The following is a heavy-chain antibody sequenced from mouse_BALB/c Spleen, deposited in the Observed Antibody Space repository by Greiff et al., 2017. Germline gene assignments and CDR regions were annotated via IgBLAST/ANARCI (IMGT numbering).Heavy chain of an antibody. CDR2: ISDGGSYT. CDR1: GFTFSDYY. Sequence: DVQLVESGGGLVKPGGSLKLSCAASGFTFSDYYMYWVRQTPEKRLEWVATISDGGSYTYYPDSVKGRFTISRDNAKNNLYLQMSSLKSEDTAMYYCARDITTVVAPFAYWGQGTLVTVSA. V-gene: IGHV5-4*02. CDR3: ARDITTVVAPFAY. J-gene: IGHJ3*01. D-gene: IGHD1-1*01.